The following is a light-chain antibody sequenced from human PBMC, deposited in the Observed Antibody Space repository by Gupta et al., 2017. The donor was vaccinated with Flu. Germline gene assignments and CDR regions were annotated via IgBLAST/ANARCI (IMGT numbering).Light chain of an antibody. CDR2: RNN. V-gene: IGLV1-47*01. J-gene: IGLJ3*02. Sequence: QSVLTQPLSASGTAGQRVTISCSGSSSNIGSNYVYWYQQLPGTAPKLLIYRNNQRPSGVPDRFSGSKSGTSASLAISGLRSEDEADYYCAAWDDSLSGRVFGGGTKLTVL. CDR1: SSNIGSNY. CDR3: AAWDDSLSGRV.